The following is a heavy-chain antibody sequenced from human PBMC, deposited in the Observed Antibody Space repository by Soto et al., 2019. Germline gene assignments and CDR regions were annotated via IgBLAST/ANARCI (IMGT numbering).Heavy chain of an antibody. CDR1: GFTFSSYA. Sequence: GGSLRLSCAASGFTFSSYAMSWVRQAPGKGLEWVSAISGSGGSTYHDDSVKGRFTISRDNSKNTLYLQMNSLRAEDTAVYYCAKQRMGQLVPHYLDYWGQGTLLTVSS. J-gene: IGHJ4*02. D-gene: IGHD6-13*01. CDR3: AKQRMGQLVPHYLDY. CDR2: ISGSGGST. V-gene: IGHV3-23*01.